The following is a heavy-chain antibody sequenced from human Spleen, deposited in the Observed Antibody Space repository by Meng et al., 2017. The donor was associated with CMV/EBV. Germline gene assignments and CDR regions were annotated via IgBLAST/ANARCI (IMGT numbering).Heavy chain of an antibody. Sequence: ASVKVSCKTSGYTFTSYGISWVRQAPGQGLEWMGWISAYNGDTNYAQKFRGRVTMTTDTSTSTAYMDLRSLRSDDTAVYYCARVGQPIVVVPAAILEYYFDYWGQGTLVTVSS. CDR3: ARVGQPIVVVPAAILEYYFDY. D-gene: IGHD2-2*02. V-gene: IGHV1-18*01. CDR1: GYTFTSYG. J-gene: IGHJ4*02. CDR2: ISAYNGDT.